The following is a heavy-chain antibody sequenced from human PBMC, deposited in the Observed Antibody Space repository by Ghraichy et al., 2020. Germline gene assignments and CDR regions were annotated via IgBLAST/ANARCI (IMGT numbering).Heavy chain of an antibody. CDR1: GFTFSSYA. CDR3: AKGAPPGTYYDFWSGSNWFDP. D-gene: IGHD3-3*01. CDR2: ISGSGGST. Sequence: GGSLRLSCAASGFTFSSYAMSWVRQAPGKGLEWVSAISGSGGSTYYADSVKGRFTISRDNSKNTLYLQMNSLRAEDTAVYYCAKGAPPGTYYDFWSGSNWFDPWGQGTLVTVSS. V-gene: IGHV3-23*01. J-gene: IGHJ5*02.